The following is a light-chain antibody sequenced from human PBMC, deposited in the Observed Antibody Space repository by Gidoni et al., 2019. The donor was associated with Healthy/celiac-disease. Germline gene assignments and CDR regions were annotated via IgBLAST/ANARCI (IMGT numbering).Light chain of an antibody. J-gene: IGLJ2*01. CDR2: KDI. CDR3: QSADSSGSYVI. CDR1: ALPKQY. Sequence: SYELTQPPPVSVSPGQTARITCSGDALPKQYAFWYQQKPGQVPVLVIYKDIERPSGIPERFSGSSSGTTVTLTISGVQAEDEADYYCQSADSSGSYVIFGGGTKLTVL. V-gene: IGLV3-25*03.